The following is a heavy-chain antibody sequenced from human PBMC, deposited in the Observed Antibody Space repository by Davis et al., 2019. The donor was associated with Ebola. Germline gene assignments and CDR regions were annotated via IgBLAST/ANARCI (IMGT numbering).Heavy chain of an antibody. CDR2: IYPGDSDT. J-gene: IGHJ3*02. Sequence: KVSCKGSGYSFTSYWIGWVRQMPGKGLEWMGIIYPGDSDTRYSPSFQGQVTISADKSISTAYLQWSSLKASDTAMYYCASGLRGITMIGDAFDIWGQGTMVTVSS. CDR1: GYSFTSYW. CDR3: ASGLRGITMIGDAFDI. V-gene: IGHV5-51*01. D-gene: IGHD3-22*01.